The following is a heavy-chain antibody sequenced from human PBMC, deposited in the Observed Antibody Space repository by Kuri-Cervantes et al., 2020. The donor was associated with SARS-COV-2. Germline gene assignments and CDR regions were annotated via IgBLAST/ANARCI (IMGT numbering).Heavy chain of an antibody. CDR2: INHSGST. V-gene: IGHV4-34*01. CDR1: GGSFSGYY. D-gene: IGHD3-3*01. J-gene: IGHJ4*02. Sequence: SETLSLTCAVYGGSFSGYYWSWIRQPPGKGLEWIGEINHSGSTNYNPSLKSRVTISVDTSKNQFSLKLSSVTAADTVVYYCARSRGAIFAVIFNYIDYWGQGTLVTVSS. CDR3: ARSRGAIFAVIFNYIDY.